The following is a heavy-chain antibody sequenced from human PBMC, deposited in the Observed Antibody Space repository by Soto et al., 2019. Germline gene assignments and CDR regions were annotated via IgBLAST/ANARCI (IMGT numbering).Heavy chain of an antibody. D-gene: IGHD3-10*01. Sequence: ASVKVSSKASGYTFTSYAMHWVRQAPGQRLEWMGWINAGDGNTKYSQKFQGRVTITRDTSTNTAYIELSSLRSEDTAVYYCARGLEITMVRGAVFWFDPWGQGTLVTVSS. CDR3: ARGLEITMVRGAVFWFDP. CDR1: GYTFTSYA. V-gene: IGHV1-3*01. CDR2: INAGDGNT. J-gene: IGHJ5*02.